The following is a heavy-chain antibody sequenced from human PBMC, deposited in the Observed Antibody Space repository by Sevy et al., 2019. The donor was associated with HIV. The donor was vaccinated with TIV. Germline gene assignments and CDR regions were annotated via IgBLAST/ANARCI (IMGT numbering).Heavy chain of an antibody. V-gene: IGHV3-23*01. CDR2: ISGSGGST. CDR3: ATLYDFWSGSRYYMDV. CDR1: GFTFSSYV. D-gene: IGHD3-3*01. Sequence: GGSLRLSCAASGFTFSSYVMSWVRQAPGKGLEWVSAISGSGGSTYYADSVKGRFTISRDNSKNTLYLQMNSLRAEDTAVYYCATLYDFWSGSRYYMDVWGKGTTVTVSS. J-gene: IGHJ6*03.